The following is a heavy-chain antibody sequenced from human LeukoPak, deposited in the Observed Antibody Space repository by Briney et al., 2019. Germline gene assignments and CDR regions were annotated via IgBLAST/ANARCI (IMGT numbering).Heavy chain of an antibody. D-gene: IGHD3-9*01. CDR3: AKDRRAYDILTHFDY. CDR1: GFTFSSYG. Sequence: GGSLRLSCAASGFTFSSYGMHWVRRAPGKGLEWVAFIRYDGSNKYYADSVKGRFTISRDNSKNTLYLQMNSLRAEDTAVYYCAKDRRAYDILTHFDYWGQGTLVTVSS. V-gene: IGHV3-30*02. J-gene: IGHJ4*02. CDR2: IRYDGSNK.